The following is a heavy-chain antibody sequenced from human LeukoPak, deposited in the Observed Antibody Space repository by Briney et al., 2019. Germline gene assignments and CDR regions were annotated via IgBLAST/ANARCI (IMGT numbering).Heavy chain of an antibody. CDR3: ARDIGSGSYS. J-gene: IGHJ1*01. V-gene: IGHV1-2*02. CDR2: INPNSGDT. D-gene: IGHD3-10*01. Sequence: ASVKASCKASGYTFTGYYIKWVRQAPGQGLEWMGWINPNSGDTNDAQKFHGRLTMTRDTSLNTAYMALSRLRSDDTAGYYCARDIGSGSYSWGQGTPGTVSS. CDR1: GYTFTGYY.